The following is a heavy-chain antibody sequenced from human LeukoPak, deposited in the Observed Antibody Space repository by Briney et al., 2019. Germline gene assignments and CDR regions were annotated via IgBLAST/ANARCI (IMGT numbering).Heavy chain of an antibody. CDR1: GFTFSSYG. CDR3: AKDQGGSYQYFDY. Sequence: GGSLRLSCAASGFTFSSYGMHWVRQAPGKGLEWVAVISYDGSNKYYADSVKGRFTISRDNSKNTLYLQMNGLRAEDTAVYYCAKDQGGSYQYFDYWGQGTLVTVSS. J-gene: IGHJ4*02. V-gene: IGHV3-30*18. CDR2: ISYDGSNK. D-gene: IGHD1-26*01.